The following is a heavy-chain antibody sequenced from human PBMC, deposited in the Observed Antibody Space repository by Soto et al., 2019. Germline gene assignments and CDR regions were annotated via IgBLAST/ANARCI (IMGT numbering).Heavy chain of an antibody. Sequence: QVQLQESGPGLVKPSQTLSLTCTVSGGSISSGDYYWSWIRQPPGKGLEWIGYIYYSGSTYYNPSLKSRVTISVDTSKNQFSLKLSSVTAADTAVYYCARYGSGSYYATLGYYFDYWGQGTLVTVSS. J-gene: IGHJ4*02. V-gene: IGHV4-30-4*01. D-gene: IGHD3-10*01. CDR3: ARYGSGSYYATLGYYFDY. CDR1: GGSISSGDYY. CDR2: IYYSGST.